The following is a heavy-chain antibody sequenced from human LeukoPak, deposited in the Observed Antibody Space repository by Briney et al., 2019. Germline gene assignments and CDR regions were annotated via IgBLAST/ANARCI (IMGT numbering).Heavy chain of an antibody. CDR1: GGSFSGYY. V-gene: IGHV4-34*01. CDR3: ARGLGVFGVVRMFLGSNWFAP. CDR2: INHSGST. Sequence: PSETLSLTCAVYGGSFSGYYWSWIRQPPGKGLEWIGEINHSGSTNYNPSLKSRVTISVDTSKNQFSLKLSSVTAADTAVYYCARGLGVFGVVRMFLGSNWFAPWGQGTLVTVSS. D-gene: IGHD3-3*01. J-gene: IGHJ5*02.